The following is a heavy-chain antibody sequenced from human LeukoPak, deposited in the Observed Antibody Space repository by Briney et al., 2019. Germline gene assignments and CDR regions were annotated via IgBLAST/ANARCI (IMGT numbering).Heavy chain of an antibody. Sequence: PGGSLRLSCVASGITITSYNMNWVRQAPGKGLEWVASITSGSDYIYYADSVKGRFTISRDNAKNSLYLQMNSLRAEDTAVYFCARSITMIVDWFDPWGQGTLVTVSS. CDR3: ARSITMIVDWFDP. V-gene: IGHV3-21*01. CDR2: ITSGSDYI. D-gene: IGHD3-22*01. J-gene: IGHJ5*02. CDR1: GITITSYN.